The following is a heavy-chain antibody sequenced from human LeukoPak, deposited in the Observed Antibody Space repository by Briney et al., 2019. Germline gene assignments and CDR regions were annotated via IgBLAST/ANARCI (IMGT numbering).Heavy chain of an antibody. CDR1: GYTFTSFG. V-gene: IGHV1-18*01. CDR2: TSAYNGNI. Sequence: ASVKVSCKAFGYTFTSFGISWVRQAPGQGLEWMGWTSAYNGNINYAQKFQGRVTMTTDISTSTAYMEVRSLRSEDTAVYYCVRDLGVDTTMIFFDYWGQGSVVTVSS. D-gene: IGHD5-18*01. CDR3: VRDLGVDTTMIFFDY. J-gene: IGHJ4*02.